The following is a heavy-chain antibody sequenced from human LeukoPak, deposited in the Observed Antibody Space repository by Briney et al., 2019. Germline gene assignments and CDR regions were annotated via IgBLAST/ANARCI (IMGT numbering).Heavy chain of an antibody. CDR2: IKKDGSEI. V-gene: IGHV3-7*01. CDR3: ARVDFWSGGNY. Sequence: GGSLRLSCAASGFTFSNYLMSWVRQAPGKGLEWVANIKKDGSEIYYVDSVKGRFTISRDNAKNSLYLQMNSPRAEDTALYYCARVDFWSGGNYWGQGTLVTVSS. J-gene: IGHJ4*02. CDR1: GFTFSNYL. D-gene: IGHD3-3*01.